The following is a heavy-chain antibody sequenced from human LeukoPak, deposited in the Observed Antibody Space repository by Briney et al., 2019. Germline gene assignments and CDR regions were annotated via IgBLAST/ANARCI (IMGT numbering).Heavy chain of an antibody. D-gene: IGHD3-10*01. J-gene: IGHJ3*02. Sequence: SETLSLTCTVSGGSISSYYWSWIRQPAGKGLEWIGRIYTSGSTNYNPSLKSRVTMSVDTSKNQFSLKLSSVTAADTAVYYCARGKWFGESPSAFDIWGQGTMVTVSS. CDR1: GGSISSYY. V-gene: IGHV4-4*07. CDR3: ARGKWFGESPSAFDI. CDR2: IYTSGST.